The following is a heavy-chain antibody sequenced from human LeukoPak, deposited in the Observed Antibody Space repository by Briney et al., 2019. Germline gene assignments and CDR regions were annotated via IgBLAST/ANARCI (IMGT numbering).Heavy chain of an antibody. J-gene: IGHJ5*02. CDR1: GGSISSGDYY. CDR3: ARDMRVGAYNWFDP. V-gene: IGHV4-30-4*08. D-gene: IGHD1-26*01. Sequence: SETLSLTCTVSGGSISSGDYYWSWIRQPPGKGLEWIGYIYYSGSTYYNPPLKSRVTISVDTSKNQFSLKLSSVTAADTAVYYCARDMRVGAYNWFDPWGQGTLVTVSS. CDR2: IYYSGST.